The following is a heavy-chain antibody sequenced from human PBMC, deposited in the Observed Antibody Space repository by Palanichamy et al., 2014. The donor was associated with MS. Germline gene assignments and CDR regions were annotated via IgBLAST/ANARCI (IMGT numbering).Heavy chain of an antibody. Sequence: EVQLVESGGGLVKPGGSLRLSCAASGFTFRSYSMNWVRQAPGKGLEWVSSITTSTSNIYYADSVKGRFTISRDNAKNSLYLQMNGLTAEDTAVYYCTRNDFWTGYHYYHQYYMDVWGKGTTVTVSS. CDR1: GFTFRSYS. CDR2: ITTSTSNI. V-gene: IGHV3-21*02. J-gene: IGHJ6*03. CDR3: TRNDFWTGYHYYHQYYMDV. D-gene: IGHD3/OR15-3a*01.